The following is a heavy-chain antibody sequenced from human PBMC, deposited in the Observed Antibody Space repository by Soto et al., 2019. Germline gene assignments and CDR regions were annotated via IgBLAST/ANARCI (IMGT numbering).Heavy chain of an antibody. D-gene: IGHD6-19*01. CDR3: ARVGGGGWYDAFDI. CDR1: GYTFTSYC. J-gene: IGHJ3*02. Sequence: ASGKVSFKSSGYTFTSYCITWVRQAPGQGLEWMGWISAYNGNTNYAQKLQGRVTMTTDTSTSTAYMELRSLRSDDMAVYYCARVGGGGWYDAFDIWGQGTMVTVSS. CDR2: ISAYNGNT. V-gene: IGHV1-18*03.